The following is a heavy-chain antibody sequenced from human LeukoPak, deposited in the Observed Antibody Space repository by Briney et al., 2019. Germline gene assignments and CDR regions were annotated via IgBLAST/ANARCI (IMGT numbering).Heavy chain of an antibody. D-gene: IGHD6-19*01. J-gene: IGHJ4*02. Sequence: NPGGSLRLSCAASGFTFSSYTMNWVRQAPGKGLEWVSSISSSSSYIDYGDSVKGRFTISRDNAKNSLYLQMSSLRGEDTAVYYCVRLGGSGWYGNEPFDYWGQGTPVTVSS. CDR2: ISSSSSYI. CDR3: VRLGGSGWYGNEPFDY. V-gene: IGHV3-21*01. CDR1: GFTFSSYT.